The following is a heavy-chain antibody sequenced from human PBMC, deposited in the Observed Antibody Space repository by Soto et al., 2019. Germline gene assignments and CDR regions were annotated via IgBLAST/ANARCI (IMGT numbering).Heavy chain of an antibody. V-gene: IGHV3-53*01. CDR2: IWSAGLT. J-gene: IGHJ5*02. Sequence: GSLRLSCAASGFTVSSKYMNWVRQAPGKGLEWVSIIWSAGLTYYADSVRGRFTISRDISKNILFLQMNNLRAEDSVIYYCARELPPDLWGQGTLVTVSS. CDR3: ARELPPDL. CDR1: GFTVSSKY. D-gene: IGHD2-15*01.